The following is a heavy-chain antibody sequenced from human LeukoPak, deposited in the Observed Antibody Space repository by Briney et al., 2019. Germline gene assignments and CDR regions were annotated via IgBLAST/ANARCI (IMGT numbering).Heavy chain of an antibody. Sequence: QPGGSLRLSCEVSGFTFSTYWMHWVRQAPGKGPVWVSRIDNDGRTTDYAVSVKGRFTISRDNVQNTLYLQMDSLRAEDTAVYYCARDVGGAGSYWGQGTLVTVSS. CDR2: IDNDGRTT. CDR3: ARDVGGAGSY. D-gene: IGHD3-10*01. V-gene: IGHV3-74*01. CDR1: GFTFSTYW. J-gene: IGHJ4*02.